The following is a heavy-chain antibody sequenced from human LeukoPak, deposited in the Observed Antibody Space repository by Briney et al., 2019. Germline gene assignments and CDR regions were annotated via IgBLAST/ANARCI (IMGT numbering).Heavy chain of an antibody. J-gene: IGHJ3*02. CDR3: AREDRIAPADKAFDI. D-gene: IGHD6-13*01. Sequence: TGGPLILSCAASGFTFRNYAMHWVRQAPGKGLEWVAIIWYDGGNRYHADSVKGRFTISRDNSKNTLYLQLNSLRAEDTAVYYCAREDRIAPADKAFDIWGQGTMVTVSS. V-gene: IGHV3-33*01. CDR2: IWYDGGNR. CDR1: GFTFRNYA.